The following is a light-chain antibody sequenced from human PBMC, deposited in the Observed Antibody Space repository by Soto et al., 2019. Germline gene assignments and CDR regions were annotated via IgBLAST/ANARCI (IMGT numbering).Light chain of an antibody. CDR2: GAS. Sequence: EIVMTQSPGTLSVSPGERATLSCRVSQTIDTNLAWYQQKPGQAPRLLIFGASTRATGIPARFSGSGSGTEFSLTITSVQSEDFALYYCQQYNNRPPWTFGQGTKVEVK. CDR1: QTIDTN. V-gene: IGKV3-15*01. CDR3: QQYNNRPPWT. J-gene: IGKJ1*01.